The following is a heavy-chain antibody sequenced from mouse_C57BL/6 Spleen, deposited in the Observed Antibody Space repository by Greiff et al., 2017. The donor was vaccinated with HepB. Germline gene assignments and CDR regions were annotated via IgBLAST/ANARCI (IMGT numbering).Heavy chain of an antibody. CDR2: INPNNGGT. V-gene: IGHV1-26*01. Sequence: EVQLQQSGPELVKPGASVKISCKASGYTFTDYYMNWVKQSHGKSLEWIGDINPNNGGTSYNQKFKGKATLTVDKSSSTAYMELRSLTSEDSAVYYCARRTPGRRFDYWGQGTTLTVSS. CDR1: GYTFTDYY. D-gene: IGHD1-1*01. J-gene: IGHJ2*01. CDR3: ARRTPGRRFDY.